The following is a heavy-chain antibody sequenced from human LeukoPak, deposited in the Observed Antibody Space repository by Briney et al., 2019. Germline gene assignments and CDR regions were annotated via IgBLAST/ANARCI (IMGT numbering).Heavy chain of an antibody. CDR1: GGSFSNHY. V-gene: IGHV4-34*01. D-gene: IGHD6-13*01. CDR2: INHSGST. CDR3: ARHISWAAAGRGGLFDY. J-gene: IGHJ4*02. Sequence: SETLSLTCAVYGGSFSNHYWSWIRQPPGKGLEWIGEINHSGSTNYNPSLKSRVTISVDTSKNQFSLKLSSVTAADTAVYYCARHISWAAAGRGGLFDYWGQGTLVTVSS.